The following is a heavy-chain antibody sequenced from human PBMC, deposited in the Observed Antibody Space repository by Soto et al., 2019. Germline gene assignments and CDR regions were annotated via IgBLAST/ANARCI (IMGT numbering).Heavy chain of an antibody. D-gene: IGHD3-10*01. J-gene: IGHJ4*02. CDR2: INHSGST. Sequence: QVQLQQWGAGLLKPSETLSLTCAVYGGSFSGYYWSWIRQPPGKGLEWIGEINHSGSTNYNPSLKSRVTISVDTSKNQFSLKLSSVTAADTAVYYCARERRTNYYGSGSYSYDYWGQGTLVTVSS. V-gene: IGHV4-34*01. CDR1: GGSFSGYY. CDR3: ARERRTNYYGSGSYSYDY.